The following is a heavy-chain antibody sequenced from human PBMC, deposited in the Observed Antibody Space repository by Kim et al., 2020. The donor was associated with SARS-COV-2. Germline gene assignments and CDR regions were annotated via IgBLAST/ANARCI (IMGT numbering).Heavy chain of an antibody. V-gene: IGHV4-34*01. CDR2: INHSGST. CDR3: ARGRPISTLIVGATSPFDI. D-gene: IGHD1-26*01. Sequence: SETLSLTCAVYGGSFSGYYWSWIRQPPGKGLEWIGEINHSGSTNYNPSLKSRVTISVDTSKNQFSLKLSSVTAADTAVYYCARGRPISTLIVGATSPFDIWGQGTMVTVSS. CDR1: GGSFSGYY. J-gene: IGHJ3*02.